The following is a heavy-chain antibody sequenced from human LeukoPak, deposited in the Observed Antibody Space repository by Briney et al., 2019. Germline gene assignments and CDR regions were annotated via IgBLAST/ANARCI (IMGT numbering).Heavy chain of an antibody. D-gene: IGHD2-15*01. V-gene: IGHV3-15*01. CDR1: GFTFSNGW. Sequence: GGSLRLSCAASGFTFSNGWMSWVRQAPGKGLEWVGHIKSKTNGGTTDYAAPVKGRFSISRDDSRTTVYLQTNSLKTEDTAVYYCTTEGGHLHSNPFDYWGQGTLVTVSS. J-gene: IGHJ4*02. CDR3: TTEGGHLHSNPFDY. CDR2: IKSKTNGGTT.